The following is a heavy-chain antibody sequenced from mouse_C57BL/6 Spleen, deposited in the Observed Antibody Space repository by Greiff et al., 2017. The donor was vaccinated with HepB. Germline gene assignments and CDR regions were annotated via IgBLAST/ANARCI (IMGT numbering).Heavy chain of an antibody. D-gene: IGHD3-1*01. J-gene: IGHJ4*01. CDR2: IWRGGST. CDR1: GFSFTSYG. Sequence: VQLQQSGPGLVQPSQSLSITCTVSGFSFTSYGVHWVRQSPGKGLEWLGVIWRGGSTDYNAAFMSRLSITKDNSKSQVFFKMNSLQADDTAIYYCAKNPRDVGYAMDYWGQGTSVTVSS. V-gene: IGHV2-5*01. CDR3: AKNPRDVGYAMDY.